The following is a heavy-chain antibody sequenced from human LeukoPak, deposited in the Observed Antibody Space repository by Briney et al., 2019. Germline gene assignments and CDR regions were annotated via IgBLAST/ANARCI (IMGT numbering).Heavy chain of an antibody. D-gene: IGHD3-22*01. CDR3: ARDLRGLDY. CDR2: ISYDGSNI. J-gene: IGHJ4*02. Sequence: GRSPRLSCAASGFTFSSYSMHWVRQAPGKGLEWVAVISYDGSNIHYADSVKGRFTISRDNSKNTLYLQMNSLRAEDTAVYYCARDLRGLDYWGQGTLVTVSS. V-gene: IGHV3-30-3*01. CDR1: GFTFSSYS.